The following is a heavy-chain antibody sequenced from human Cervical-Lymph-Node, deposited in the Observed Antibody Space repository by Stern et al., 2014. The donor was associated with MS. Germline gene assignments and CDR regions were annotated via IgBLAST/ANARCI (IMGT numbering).Heavy chain of an antibody. CDR2: ISYDGSNK. V-gene: IGHV3-30*18. CDR3: AKGWTTVTTNVLGY. J-gene: IGHJ4*02. CDR1: GFTFSSYG. Sequence: VQLVESGGGGAQPGRAVKLCSAPCGFTFSSYGMHWVRQAPGKGLEWVAVISYDGSNKYYADSVKGRFTISRDNSKNTLYLQMNSLRAEDTAVYYCAKGWTTVTTNVLGYLGQGTLVTVSS. D-gene: IGHD4-17*01.